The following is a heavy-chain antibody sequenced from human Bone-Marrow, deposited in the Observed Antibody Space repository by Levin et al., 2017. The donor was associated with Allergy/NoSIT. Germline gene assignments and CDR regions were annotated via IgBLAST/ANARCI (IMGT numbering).Heavy chain of an antibody. J-gene: IGHJ6*02. CDR1: GFTFSSYG. CDR2: IWYDGSNK. Sequence: GGSLRLSCAASGFTFSSYGMHWVRQAPGKGLEWVAVIWYDGSNKYYADSVKGRFTISRDNSKNTLYLQMNSLRAEDTAVYYCARSGGGLTTVTKTPQQPDPSTMDVWGQGTTVTVSS. D-gene: IGHD4-11*01. V-gene: IGHV3-33*01. CDR3: ARSGGGLTTVTKTPQQPDPSTMDV.